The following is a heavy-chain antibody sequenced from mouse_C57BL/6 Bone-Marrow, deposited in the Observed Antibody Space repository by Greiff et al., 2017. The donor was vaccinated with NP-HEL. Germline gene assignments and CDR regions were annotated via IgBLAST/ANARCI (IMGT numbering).Heavy chain of an antibody. Sequence: VQLQQPGAELVKPGASVKLSCKASGYTFTSYWMHWVKQRPGQGLEWIGMIHPNSGSTNYNEKFKSKATLTVDKSSSTAYMQLSSLTSEDSAVYYCAREGLFYGSSSLDYWGQGTTLTVSS. J-gene: IGHJ2*01. D-gene: IGHD1-1*01. CDR1: GYTFTSYW. CDR3: AREGLFYGSSSLDY. V-gene: IGHV1-64*01. CDR2: IHPNSGST.